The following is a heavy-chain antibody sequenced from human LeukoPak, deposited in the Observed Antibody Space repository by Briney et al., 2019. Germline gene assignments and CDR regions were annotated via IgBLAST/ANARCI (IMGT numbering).Heavy chain of an antibody. CDR3: ARPRVPAATRPFDY. V-gene: IGHV3-23*01. D-gene: IGHD2-2*01. CDR2: ISGSDGNT. CDR1: GFTFSSNA. Sequence: VEVLRLSCADSGFTFSSNAMRQAPEPPGKGMEWVSAISGSDGNTYYADAVKGRFTISRDNSKTTMFLQLNRLRAEDTAIYYCARPRVPAATRPFDYWGQGILVTVSS. J-gene: IGHJ4*02.